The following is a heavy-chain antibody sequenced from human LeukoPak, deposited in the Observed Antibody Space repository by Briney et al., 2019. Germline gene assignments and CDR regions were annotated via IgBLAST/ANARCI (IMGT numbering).Heavy chain of an antibody. J-gene: IGHJ4*02. Sequence: QPGGSLRLSCAASGFTFSSYGMHWVRQAPGKGLEWVAVISYDGSNKYYADSVKGRFTISRDNSKNTLYLQMNSLRAEDTAVYYCAKDRQWELTPPFVDWGQGTLVTVSS. V-gene: IGHV3-30*18. CDR2: ISYDGSNK. CDR1: GFTFSSYG. CDR3: AKDRQWELTPPFVD. D-gene: IGHD1-26*01.